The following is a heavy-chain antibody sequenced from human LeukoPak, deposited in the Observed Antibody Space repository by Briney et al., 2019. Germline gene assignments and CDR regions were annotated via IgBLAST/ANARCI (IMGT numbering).Heavy chain of an antibody. CDR1: GFTFINYW. Sequence: GGSLRLSCEASGFTFINYWMHWVRQAPGKGLVWVSRINNDGSDTTYADAVKGRFTFPRDNAKNTLYLQMNGLRAEDTAVYYCARGYFGPEFWGQGTLVTVSS. CDR2: INNDGSDT. V-gene: IGHV3-74*01. CDR3: ARGYFGPEF. D-gene: IGHD3-9*01. J-gene: IGHJ4*02.